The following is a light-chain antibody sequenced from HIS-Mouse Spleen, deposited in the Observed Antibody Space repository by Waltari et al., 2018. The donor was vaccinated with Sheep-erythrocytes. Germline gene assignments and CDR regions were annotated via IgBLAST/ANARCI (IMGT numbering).Light chain of an antibody. V-gene: IGKV2-28*01. CDR2: LGS. J-gene: IGKJ2*01. Sequence: MTQSPSSLSVTPGEPASISFRSSQSLLHSNGYNYLDWYLQKPGQSPQLLIYLGSNRASGVPDRFSGSGSGTDFTLKISRVEAEDVGVYYCMQALQTPRTFGQGTKLEIK. CDR3: MQALQTPRT. CDR1: QSLLHSNGYNY.